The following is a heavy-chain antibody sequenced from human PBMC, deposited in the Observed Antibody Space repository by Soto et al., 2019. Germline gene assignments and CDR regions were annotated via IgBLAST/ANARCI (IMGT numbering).Heavy chain of an antibody. CDR2: ISYDGSNK. J-gene: IGHJ6*02. CDR3: ARDIFLYSSGWYTYGIDV. CDR1: GFTFSSYA. V-gene: IGHV3-30-3*01. Sequence: GGSLRLSCAASGFTFSSYAMHRVRQAPGKGLEWVAVISYDGSNKYYADSVKGRFTISRDNSKNTLYLQMNSLRAEDTAVYYCARDIFLYSSGWYTYGIDVWGQGTTVTVSS. D-gene: IGHD6-19*01.